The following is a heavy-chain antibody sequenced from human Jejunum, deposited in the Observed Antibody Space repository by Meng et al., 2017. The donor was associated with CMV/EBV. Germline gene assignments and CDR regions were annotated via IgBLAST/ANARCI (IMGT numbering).Heavy chain of an antibody. CDR1: GFGLRSLY. J-gene: IGHJ3*01. CDR2: EYRGEKS. Sequence: YEAAGFGLRSLYVHWVRQAQGRSLDWISRSEYRGEKSYYADAVEGRFTVSRDNSMNMAFLQMDSLRIEDTAVYYCVRSRATLAPFELWGQGTLVTVSS. CDR3: VRSRATLAPFEL. V-gene: IGHV3-NL1*01.